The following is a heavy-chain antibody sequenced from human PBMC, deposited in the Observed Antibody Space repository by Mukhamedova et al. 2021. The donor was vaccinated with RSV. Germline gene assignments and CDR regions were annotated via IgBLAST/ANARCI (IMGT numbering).Heavy chain of an antibody. CDR2: IYPGDSDT. CDR3: ASGKRWLQSNFDY. D-gene: IGHD5-24*01. Sequence: IGWVRQMPGKGLERMGIIYPGDSDTRYSPSFQGQVTISADKSISTAYLQWSSLKASDTAMYYCASGKRWLQSNFDYWGQGTLVTV. V-gene: IGHV5-51*01. J-gene: IGHJ4*02.